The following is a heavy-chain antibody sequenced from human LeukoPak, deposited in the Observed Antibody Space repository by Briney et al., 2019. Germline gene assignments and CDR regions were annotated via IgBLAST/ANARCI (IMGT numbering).Heavy chain of an antibody. Sequence: SETLSLTCTVSGDSVSSGTYYWSWIRQPPGKGLEWIGYIYYSGSTNYNPSLKSRVTISVDTSKNLFSLKVSSVTAADTAVYYCARGRSNYYGMDVWGQGTTVTVSS. CDR1: GDSVSSGTYY. CDR2: IYYSGST. D-gene: IGHD1-26*01. J-gene: IGHJ6*02. CDR3: ARGRSNYYGMDV. V-gene: IGHV4-61*01.